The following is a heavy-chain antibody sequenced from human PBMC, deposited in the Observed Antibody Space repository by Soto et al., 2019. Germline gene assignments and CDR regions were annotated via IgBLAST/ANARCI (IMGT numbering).Heavy chain of an antibody. J-gene: IGHJ4*02. CDR3: AKQRAGYGSGSDTYYFDF. CDR2: LSGSGGTT. V-gene: IGHV3-23*01. Sequence: EVQLLESGGGLVQPGGSLRLSCSTSGFTFNTYVMNWVRQAPGKGLEWVSALSGSGGTTYYADSVRGRFTISRDNSKNTLFLQMNSLRAEDTALYYCAKQRAGYGSGSDTYYFDFWGQGTLVTVSS. CDR1: GFTFNTYV. D-gene: IGHD3-10*01.